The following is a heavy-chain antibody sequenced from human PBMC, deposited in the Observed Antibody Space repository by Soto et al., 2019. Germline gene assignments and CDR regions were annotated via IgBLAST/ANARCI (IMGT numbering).Heavy chain of an antibody. D-gene: IGHD5-12*01. V-gene: IGHV4-34*01. Sequence: QVQLQQWGAGLLKPSETLSLTCAVQGESFTDYYWSWVRQPPGKGLEGIGESDHSGSTIYNPSLKGRVTLSVDMSKRQFSLELTSVTAADTAVYYCARGLQRRFGGYKGLGYHGMDVWGQGTTVTVSS. CDR3: ARGLQRRFGGYKGLGYHGMDV. CDR1: GESFTDYY. CDR2: SDHSGST. J-gene: IGHJ6*02.